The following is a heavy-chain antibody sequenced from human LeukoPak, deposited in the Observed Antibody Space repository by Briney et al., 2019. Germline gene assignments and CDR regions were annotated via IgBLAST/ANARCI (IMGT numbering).Heavy chain of an antibody. Sequence: SETLSLTCTVSGYSISSGYYWGWIRQPPGKGLEWIGSIYHSGSTYYNPSLKSRVTISVDTSKNQFSLKLSSVTAADTAVYYCARKDYYDSSGYLNWFDPWGQGTLVTVSS. D-gene: IGHD3-22*01. V-gene: IGHV4-38-2*02. J-gene: IGHJ5*02. CDR2: IYHSGST. CDR1: GYSISSGYY. CDR3: ARKDYYDSSGYLNWFDP.